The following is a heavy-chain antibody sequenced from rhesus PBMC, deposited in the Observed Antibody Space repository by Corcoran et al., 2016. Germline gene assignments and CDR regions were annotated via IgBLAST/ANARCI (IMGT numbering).Heavy chain of an antibody. D-gene: IGHD1-1*01. CDR3: VKSRGPFGYSDDY. V-gene: IGHV3S5*01. CDR1: GVSFSTYG. Sequence: EVRLVETGGGLVQPGGSLRRPCAGLGVSFSTYGMSWVRQAPGKGLECVSGITSSGGGTYSADSVKGRFSISRDNSKNTLSLQMNSLRPEDTAVYYCVKSRGPFGYSDDYWGQGVLVTVSS. CDR2: ITSSGGGT. J-gene: IGHJ4*01.